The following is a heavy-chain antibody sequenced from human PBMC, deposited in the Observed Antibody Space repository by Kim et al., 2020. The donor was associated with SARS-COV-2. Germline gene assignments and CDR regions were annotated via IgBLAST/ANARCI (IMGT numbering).Heavy chain of an antibody. J-gene: IGHJ4*02. CDR1: GGSISSSSYY. V-gene: IGHV4-39*01. D-gene: IGHD1-26*01. CDR2: IYYSGST. CDR3: ARHASYYFDY. Sequence: SETLSLTCTVSGGSISSSSYYWGWIRQPPGKGLEWIGSIYYSGSTYYNPSLKSRVTISVDTSKNQFSLKLSSVTAADTAVYYCARHASYYFDYWGQGTLVTVSS.